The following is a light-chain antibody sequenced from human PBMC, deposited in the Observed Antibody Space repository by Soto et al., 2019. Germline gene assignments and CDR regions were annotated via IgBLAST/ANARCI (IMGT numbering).Light chain of an antibody. CDR1: QGISNW. J-gene: IGKJ2*01. Sequence: DIQMTQSPSSVSASVGDRVTITCLASQGISNWLAWYQQKAGKVPKLLIYATYTLQSGVPSRCRGSGSGTELTLTISSLQPEYVATCYCQHANSFPYTVGRGTKLEIK. CDR2: ATY. V-gene: IGKV1-12*01. CDR3: QHANSFPYT.